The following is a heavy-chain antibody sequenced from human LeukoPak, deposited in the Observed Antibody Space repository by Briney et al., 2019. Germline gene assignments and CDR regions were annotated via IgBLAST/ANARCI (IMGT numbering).Heavy chain of an antibody. CDR3: ARVVGITGTTLPYYFDY. Sequence: GASVKVSCKASGYTFTSYGISWVRQAPGQGLERMGWISAYNGNTNYAQKLQGRVTMTTDTSTSTAYMELRSLRSDDTAVYYCARVVGITGTTLPYYFDYWGQGTLVTVSS. J-gene: IGHJ4*02. CDR1: GYTFTSYG. CDR2: ISAYNGNT. D-gene: IGHD1-20*01. V-gene: IGHV1-18*01.